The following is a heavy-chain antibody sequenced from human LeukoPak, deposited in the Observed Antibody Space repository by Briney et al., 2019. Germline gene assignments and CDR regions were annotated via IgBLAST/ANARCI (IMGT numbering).Heavy chain of an antibody. CDR3: AHYSSSDVDY. CDR2: ISSSSSAI. CDR1: GFTFSSYG. J-gene: IGHJ4*02. D-gene: IGHD4-11*01. V-gene: IGHV3-48*01. Sequence: GGSLRLSCAASGFTFSSYGINWVRQTPGKGLEWVSYISSSSSAINYADSMKGRFTISRDNSKNTLYLQMKSLRAEDTAVYYCAHYSSSDVDYWGQGTLVTVSS.